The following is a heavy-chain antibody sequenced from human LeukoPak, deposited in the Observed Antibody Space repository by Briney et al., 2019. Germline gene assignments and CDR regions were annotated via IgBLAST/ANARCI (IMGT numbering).Heavy chain of an antibody. CDR2: INPNSGGT. V-gene: IGHV1-2*06. CDR1: GYTFTGYY. Sequence: ASVTVSCKASGYTFTGYYMHWVRQAPGQGLEWMGRINPNSGGTNYAQKLQGRVTMTTDTSTSTAYMELRSLRSDDTAVYYCARDLKGLTYYYDSSGYYPWGQGTLVTVSS. J-gene: IGHJ5*02. CDR3: ARDLKGLTYYYDSSGYYP. D-gene: IGHD3-22*01.